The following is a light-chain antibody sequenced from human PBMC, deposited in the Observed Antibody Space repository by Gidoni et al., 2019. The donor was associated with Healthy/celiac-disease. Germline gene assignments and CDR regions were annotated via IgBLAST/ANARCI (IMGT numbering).Light chain of an antibody. Sequence: DIQVTQSPSSLSASVGDRVNLTYRASQNITSYLNWYQQKPGKAPKLLIYAASSLQSGVPSRFSGSGSGTDFTLTISSLQAEDLATYYCQQSYSTPWTFGQGTKVEIK. V-gene: IGKV1-39*01. J-gene: IGKJ1*01. CDR1: QNITSY. CDR3: QQSYSTPWT. CDR2: AAS.